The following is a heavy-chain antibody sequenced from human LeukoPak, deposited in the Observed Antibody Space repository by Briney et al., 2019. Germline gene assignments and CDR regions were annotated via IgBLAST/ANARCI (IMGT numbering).Heavy chain of an antibody. J-gene: IGHJ6*02. CDR3: ARGRVWSGYYPYYYYGMDV. V-gene: IGHV4-59*12. CDR2: IYYSGST. CDR1: GGSISSYY. D-gene: IGHD3-3*01. Sequence: SETLSLTCTVSGGSISSYYWSWIRQPPGKGLEWIGCIYYSGSTNYNPSLKSRVTMSVDTSKNQFSLKLSSVTAADTAVYYCARGRVWSGYYPYYYYGMDVWGQGTTVTVSS.